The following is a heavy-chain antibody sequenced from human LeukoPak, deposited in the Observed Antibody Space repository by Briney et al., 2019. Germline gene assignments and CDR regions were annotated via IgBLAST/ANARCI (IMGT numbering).Heavy chain of an antibody. J-gene: IGHJ5*02. V-gene: IGHV3-33*01. Sequence: GGSLRLSCAASGFTFSSYGMYWVRQAPGKGLEGVAVIRHDGSNKYHADSVKGRFTISRDNSKNTLYLQMNSLRAEDTAVYYCARSWGSAVTFSWFDPWGQGTLVTVSS. CDR3: ARSWGSAVTFSWFDP. D-gene: IGHD7-27*01. CDR1: GFTFSSYG. CDR2: IRHDGSNK.